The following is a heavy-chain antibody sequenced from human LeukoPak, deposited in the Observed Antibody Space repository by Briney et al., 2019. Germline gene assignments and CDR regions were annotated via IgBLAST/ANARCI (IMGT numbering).Heavy chain of an antibody. D-gene: IGHD3-10*01. CDR1: GFTFSNYW. V-gene: IGHV3-7*03. CDR3: ARDGYYGSGSYPYFDC. J-gene: IGHJ4*02. Sequence: GGSLRLSCAASGFTFSNYWMSWVRQAPAGKGLEWVANIKQDGSEKYYMDSVKGRFTISRDNAKNSLYLQMNSLRAEDTAVYYCARDGYYGSGSYPYFDCWGQGTPVTVSS. CDR2: IKQDGSEK.